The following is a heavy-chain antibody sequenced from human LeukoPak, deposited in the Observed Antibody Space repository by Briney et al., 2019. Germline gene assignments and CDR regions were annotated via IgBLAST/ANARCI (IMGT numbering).Heavy chain of an antibody. D-gene: IGHD3-16*01. Sequence: PGVSLRLSCAASGFTFSTYAMSWVRQGPGKGLEWVAAIGGGGDTHYADSVEGRFTISRDNSKNTVYVQLNSLRVEDTAVYYCAKESGSYAKPFDYWGQGTLVTVSS. V-gene: IGHV3-23*01. CDR1: GFTFSTYA. CDR2: IGGGGDT. J-gene: IGHJ4*02. CDR3: AKESGSYAKPFDY.